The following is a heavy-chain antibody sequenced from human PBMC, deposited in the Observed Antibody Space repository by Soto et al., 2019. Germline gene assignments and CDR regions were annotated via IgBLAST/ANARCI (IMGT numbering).Heavy chain of an antibody. CDR3: ARRGYCSGGSCYIRMDV. J-gene: IGHJ6*03. CDR2: ISSGGSAI. V-gene: IGHV3-11*01. D-gene: IGHD2-15*01. CDR1: GFTFSDYY. Sequence: QVQLVESGGGLVKPGGSLRLSCAASGFTFSDYYMTWIRQAPGKGLEWGSYISSGGSAIYYADSVKGRFTISRDNAKNSLYRQMNSLRGEDAAVYYCARRGYCSGGSCYIRMDVWGKGTTVTVSS.